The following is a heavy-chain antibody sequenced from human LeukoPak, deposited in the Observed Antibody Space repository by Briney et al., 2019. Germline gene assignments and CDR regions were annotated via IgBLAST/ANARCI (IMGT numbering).Heavy chain of an antibody. CDR1: GFTVSNNY. V-gene: IGHV3-66*01. D-gene: IGHD3-10*01. Sequence: GGSLRLSCAASGFTVSNNYMTWVRQAPGKGLEWVSLIYSGGSTYYADSVKGRFTISRDNSKNTVYLQMNSLRAEDTAVYYCARDWSITMVRGVHYFDYWGQGTLVTVSS. J-gene: IGHJ4*02. CDR3: ARDWSITMVRGVHYFDY. CDR2: IYSGGST.